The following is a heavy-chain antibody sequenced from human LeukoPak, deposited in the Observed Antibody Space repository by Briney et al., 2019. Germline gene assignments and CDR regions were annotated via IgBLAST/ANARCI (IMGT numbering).Heavy chain of an antibody. D-gene: IGHD2-15*01. CDR3: ASLWGTTPFGY. CDR2: INDDGSTI. J-gene: IGHJ4*02. V-gene: IGHV3-48*03. Sequence: SGGSLRLSCAASGFTFSNYEIDWLRQAPGKRLEWVSYINDDGSTIYYADSVKGRFTISRDNAKNSLYLQMNSLRAEDTAVYYCASLWGTTPFGYWGQGTLVTVSS. CDR1: GFTFSNYE.